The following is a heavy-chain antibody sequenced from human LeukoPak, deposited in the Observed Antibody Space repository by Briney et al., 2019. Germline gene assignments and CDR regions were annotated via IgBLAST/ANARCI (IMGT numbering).Heavy chain of an antibody. V-gene: IGHV4-4*02. J-gene: IGHJ4*02. Sequence: SETLSLTCAVSGGSISSSNWWSWVRQPPGKGLEWIGEIYHSGSTNYNPSLKSRVTISVDKSKNQFSLKLSSVTAADTAVYYCGRTKFIRRGWHGGGGPFDYWGQGTLVTVSS. CDR2: IYHSGST. CDR3: GRTKFIRRGWHGGGGPFDY. CDR1: GGSISSSNW. D-gene: IGHD3-10*01.